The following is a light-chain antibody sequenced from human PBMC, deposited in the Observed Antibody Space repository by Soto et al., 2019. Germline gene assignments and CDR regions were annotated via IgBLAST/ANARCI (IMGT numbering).Light chain of an antibody. CDR1: SSNIGAGYD. CDR3: QSYDSSLSGVV. V-gene: IGLV1-40*01. Sequence: QSVLTQPPSVSGAPGQRVTISCTGSSSNIGAGYDVHWYRQLPGTAPKLLIYGNSNRPSGVPDRFSGSKSGTSASLAITGLQANDDAYYYCQSYDSSLSGVVFGGGTKLTVL. CDR2: GNS. J-gene: IGLJ2*01.